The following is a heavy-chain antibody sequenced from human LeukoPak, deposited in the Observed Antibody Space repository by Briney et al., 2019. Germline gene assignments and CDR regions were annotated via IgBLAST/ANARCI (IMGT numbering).Heavy chain of an antibody. Sequence: GRSLRLSCAASGFTFSSYAMHWVRQAPGKGLEWVAVISYDGSNKYYADSVKGRFTISRDNSKNTLYLQMNSLRAEDTAVYYCARGPRGSSSRGLETYYFDYWGQGTLVTVSS. V-gene: IGHV3-30-3*01. CDR2: ISYDGSNK. D-gene: IGHD6-6*01. CDR3: ARGPRGSSSRGLETYYFDY. J-gene: IGHJ4*02. CDR1: GFTFSSYA.